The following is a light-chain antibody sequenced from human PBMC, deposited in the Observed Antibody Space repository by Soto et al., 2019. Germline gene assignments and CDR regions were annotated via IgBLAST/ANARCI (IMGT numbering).Light chain of an antibody. CDR1: SSDVGGYNY. CDR3: TSYTTNKTPL. V-gene: IGLV2-14*03. J-gene: IGLJ2*01. CDR2: DVS. Sequence: QSALTQPASVSGSPGQSITISCTGTSSDVGGYNYVSWYQQHPGKAPKLMIYDVSSRPSGVSNRFSGSKSGNTASLTISGLLSEDEADYYCTSYTTNKTPLFGGGIQLTVL.